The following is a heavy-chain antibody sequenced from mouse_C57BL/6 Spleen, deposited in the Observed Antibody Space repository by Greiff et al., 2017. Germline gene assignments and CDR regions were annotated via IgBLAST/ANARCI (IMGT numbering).Heavy chain of an antibody. CDR1: GYTFTSYW. CDR2: IYPGSGST. J-gene: IGHJ4*01. Sequence: QVQLQQSGAELVKPGASVKMSCKASGYTFTSYWITWVKQRPGQGLEWIGDIYPGSGSTNYNEKFKSKATLTVDTSSSTAYMQLSSLTSEDSAVYYCARHYGGNYAMDYWGQGTSVTVSS. V-gene: IGHV1-55*01. D-gene: IGHD1-1*01. CDR3: ARHYGGNYAMDY.